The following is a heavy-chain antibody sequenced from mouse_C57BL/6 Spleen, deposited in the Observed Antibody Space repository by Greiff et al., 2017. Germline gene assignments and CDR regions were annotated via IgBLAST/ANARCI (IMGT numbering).Heavy chain of an antibody. V-gene: IGHV5-17*01. J-gene: IGHJ1*03. CDR1: GFTFSDYG. Sequence: EVKLEESGGGLVKPGGSLKLSCAASGFTFSDYGMHWVRQAPEKGLEWVAYISSGSSTIYYADTVKGRFTISRDNAKNTLFLQMTSLRSEDTAMYYCARYIDGYFDVWGTGTTVTVSS. D-gene: IGHD2-3*01. CDR3: ARYIDGYFDV. CDR2: ISSGSSTI.